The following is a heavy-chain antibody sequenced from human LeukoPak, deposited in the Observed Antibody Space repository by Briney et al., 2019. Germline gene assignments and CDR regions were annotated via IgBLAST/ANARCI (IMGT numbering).Heavy chain of an antibody. Sequence: PSETLSLTCTVSGGSISSGVYYWSWIRQHPGKGLEWIGYIYYSGSTYYNPSLKSRVTISVDTSKNQFSLKLSSVTAADTAVYYCARSPLGGGYYGSGSYYDYWGQGTLVTVSS. V-gene: IGHV4-31*03. CDR2: IYYSGST. CDR3: ARSPLGGGYYGSGSYYDY. J-gene: IGHJ4*02. CDR1: GGSISSGVYY. D-gene: IGHD3-10*01.